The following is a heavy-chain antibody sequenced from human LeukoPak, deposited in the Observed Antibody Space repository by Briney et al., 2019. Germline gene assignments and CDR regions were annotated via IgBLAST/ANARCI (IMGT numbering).Heavy chain of an antibody. V-gene: IGHV3-9*01. Sequence: GRSLRLSCAASGFRFGEYAMHWVRQVPGKGLQWVSGISWKSGDIHYADSVRGRFTISRDNAKNSLYLQMNSLRAEDTAVYYCARGSSSWYRPQNWFDPWGQGTLVTVSS. CDR2: ISWKSGDI. CDR3: ARGSSSWYRPQNWFDP. J-gene: IGHJ5*02. CDR1: GFRFGEYA. D-gene: IGHD6-13*01.